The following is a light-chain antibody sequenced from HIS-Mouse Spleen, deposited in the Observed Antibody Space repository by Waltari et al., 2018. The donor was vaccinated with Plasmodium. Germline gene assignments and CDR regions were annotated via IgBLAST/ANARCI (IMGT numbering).Light chain of an antibody. CDR2: QDS. CDR3: QAWDSSTVV. J-gene: IGLJ2*01. V-gene: IGLV3-1*01. CDR1: NLGYNY. Sequence: SYELTQPPSVSVSPGQTASITCSGDNLGYNYACWYQQQPGQSPVLVIYQDSKRPSGIPERFSGSNSGNTATLTISGTQAMDEADYYCQAWDSSTVVFGGGTKLTVL.